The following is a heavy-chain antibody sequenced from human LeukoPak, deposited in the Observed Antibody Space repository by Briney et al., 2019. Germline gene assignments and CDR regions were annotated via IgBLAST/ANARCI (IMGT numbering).Heavy chain of an antibody. CDR1: GFTFSSYA. CDR2: ISYDGSNK. Sequence: GGSLRLSCAASGFTFSSYAMHWVRQAPGKGLEWVAVISYDGSNKYYADSVKGRFTISRDNSKNTLYLQMNSLRAEDTAVYYCARSMYYDILTGTDYWGQGTLVTVSS. CDR3: ARSMYYDILTGTDY. V-gene: IGHV3-30-3*01. D-gene: IGHD3-9*01. J-gene: IGHJ4*02.